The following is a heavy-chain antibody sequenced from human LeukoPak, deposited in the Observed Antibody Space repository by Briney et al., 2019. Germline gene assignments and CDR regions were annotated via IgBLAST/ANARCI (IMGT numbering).Heavy chain of an antibody. CDR3: ASFPMAAAGAPPFDY. Sequence: GSSVKVSFKASGGRFTSYAISWVREAPGQGLEGRGGIIPIFGTANYAQKFQGRVTITTDESTSTAYMELSSLRSEDTAVYYCASFPMAAAGAPPFDYWGQGTLVTVSS. V-gene: IGHV1-69*05. CDR1: GGRFTSYA. CDR2: IIPIFGTA. J-gene: IGHJ4*02. D-gene: IGHD6-13*01.